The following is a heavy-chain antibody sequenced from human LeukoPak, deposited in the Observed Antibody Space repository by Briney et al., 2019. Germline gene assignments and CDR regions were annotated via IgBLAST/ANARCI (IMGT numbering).Heavy chain of an antibody. J-gene: IGHJ4*02. CDR3: ARGDGYNFFDY. V-gene: IGHV3-53*01. Sequence: PGGSLRLSCAVSGFRFTNNYMSWVRHAPGKGLEWVSGFYVGGATYYADSVKGRFTISRDNSENTLYLQMKNLRAEDTAVYYCARGDGYNFFDYWGQGTLVTVSS. D-gene: IGHD5-24*01. CDR2: FYVGGAT. CDR1: GFRFTNNY.